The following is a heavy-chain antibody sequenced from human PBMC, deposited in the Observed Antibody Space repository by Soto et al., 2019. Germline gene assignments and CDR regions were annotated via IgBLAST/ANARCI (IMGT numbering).Heavy chain of an antibody. Sequence: SQTLSVTCAISGNSVSSNRAAWNWIRKSPSRGLEWLGRTYYRSKWYNDYAVSVKSRITINPDTSKNQFSLQLNSVTPEDTAVYYCARAGYCSGGSCYRPYYYYGMDVWGQGTTVTVSS. D-gene: IGHD2-15*01. CDR1: GNSVSSNRAA. V-gene: IGHV6-1*01. CDR3: ARAGYCSGGSCYRPYYYYGMDV. CDR2: TYYRSKWYN. J-gene: IGHJ6*02.